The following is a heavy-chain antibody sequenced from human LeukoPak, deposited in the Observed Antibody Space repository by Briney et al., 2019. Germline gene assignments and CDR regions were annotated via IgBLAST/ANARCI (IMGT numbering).Heavy chain of an antibody. CDR3: ASCSGFDCTFDY. CDR2: IYHSGST. V-gene: IGHV4-38-2*02. D-gene: IGHD2-21*01. CDR1: GYSISSGYF. Sequence: PSETLSLTCTVSGYSISSGYFWGWIRPPPGKGREWIGSIYHSGSTYYNPSLKSRVTMSVDTSKNQFSLKLNSVTAADTAVYYCASCSGFDCTFDYWGQGTLVTVSS. J-gene: IGHJ4*02.